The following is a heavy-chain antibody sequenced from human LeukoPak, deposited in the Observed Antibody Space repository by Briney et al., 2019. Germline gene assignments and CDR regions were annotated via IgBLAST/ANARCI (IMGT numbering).Heavy chain of an antibody. CDR3: ARDSSSWYPQFDY. Sequence: PGRSLRLSCTGSGFTFGDHAMAWVRQAPGKGLEWVSSISSSSSYIYYADSVKGRFTISRDNAKNSLYLQMNSLRAEDTAVYYCARDSSSWYPQFDYWGQGTLVTVSS. V-gene: IGHV3-21*01. D-gene: IGHD6-13*01. CDR1: GFTFGDHA. CDR2: ISSSSSYI. J-gene: IGHJ4*02.